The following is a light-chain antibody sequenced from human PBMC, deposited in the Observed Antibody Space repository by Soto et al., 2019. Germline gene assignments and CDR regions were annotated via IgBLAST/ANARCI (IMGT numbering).Light chain of an antibody. CDR3: QQFGGSPPSWT. J-gene: IGKJ1*01. CDR2: GAS. Sequence: ESVLTQSPGTLSLSPGERATLSCRASQSVSSNSLAWYQQKPGQASRLLIYGASSRATGTPDRFSGSGSGTDFTLTISRLEPEDFAVYYCQQFGGSPPSWTFGQGTKVEI. CDR1: QSVSSNS. V-gene: IGKV3-20*01.